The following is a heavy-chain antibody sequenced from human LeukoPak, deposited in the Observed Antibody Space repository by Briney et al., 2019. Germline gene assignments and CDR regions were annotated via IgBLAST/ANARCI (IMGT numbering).Heavy chain of an antibody. J-gene: IGHJ4*02. Sequence: GASVKVSCKASGYTFTGYYMHWVRQAPGQGLEWMGWINPNSGGTNYAQKFQGRVTMTRDTSISTAFMELSSLRSDDTAVYCCARDLGCTSTSCYAFDYWGQGTLVTVSS. CDR2: INPNSGGT. V-gene: IGHV1-2*02. D-gene: IGHD2-2*01. CDR1: GYTFTGYY. CDR3: ARDLGCTSTSCYAFDY.